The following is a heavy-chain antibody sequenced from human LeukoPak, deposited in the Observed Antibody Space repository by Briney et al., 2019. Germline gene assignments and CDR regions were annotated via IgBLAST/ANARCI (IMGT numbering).Heavy chain of an antibody. D-gene: IGHD1-26*01. V-gene: IGHV3-23*01. Sequence: GGSLRLSCAASGFTFSSYDMSWVRQAPGKGLEWVSAISGSGVSTYYADSVKGRFTISRDNSKNTLYLQMNSLRAEDTAVYYCARSGSGSSWYYFDYWGQGTLVTVSS. CDR3: ARSGSGSSWYYFDY. J-gene: IGHJ4*02. CDR2: ISGSGVST. CDR1: GFTFSSYD.